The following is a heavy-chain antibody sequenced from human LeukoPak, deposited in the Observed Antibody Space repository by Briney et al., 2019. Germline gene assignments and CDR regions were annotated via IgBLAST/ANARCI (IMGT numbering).Heavy chain of an antibody. J-gene: IGHJ3*02. CDR3: ARGPQLHDAFDI. Sequence: GGSLRLSCATSGFTFSSYTMNWVRQAPGKGLGWVSSISSSSTYIYYAESVKGRFTISRDDAKNSLYLQMNSLRAEDTAVYYCARGPQLHDAFDIWGQGTMVTVSS. V-gene: IGHV3-21*01. D-gene: IGHD1-26*01. CDR1: GFTFSSYT. CDR2: ISSSSTYI.